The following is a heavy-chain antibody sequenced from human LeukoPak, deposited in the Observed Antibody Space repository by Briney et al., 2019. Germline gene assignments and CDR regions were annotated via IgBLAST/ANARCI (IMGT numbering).Heavy chain of an antibody. Sequence: ASVQVSCKASGGTFSSYAISWVRQAPGQGLEWMGRIIPIFGTANYAQKLQGRVTITTDESTGTAYMELSSLRSEDTAVYYCARENTIYCSGGSCYSSSPADYWGQGTLVTVSS. CDR1: GGTFSSYA. CDR3: ARENTIYCSGGSCYSSSPADY. D-gene: IGHD2-15*01. J-gene: IGHJ4*02. CDR2: IIPIFGTA. V-gene: IGHV1-69*05.